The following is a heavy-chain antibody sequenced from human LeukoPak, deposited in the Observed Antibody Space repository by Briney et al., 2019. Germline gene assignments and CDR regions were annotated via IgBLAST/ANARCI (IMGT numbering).Heavy chain of an antibody. CDR2: IYTSGST. V-gene: IGHV4-4*07. CDR3: ARDYCSSTSCYIDY. CDR1: GGSISSYY. J-gene: IGHJ4*02. D-gene: IGHD2-2*02. Sequence: TSETLSLTCTVSGGSISSYYWSWIRQPAGKGLEWIGRIYTSGSTNYNPSLKSRVTMSVDTSKNQFSLKLSSVTAADTAVYYCARDYCSSTSCYIDYWGQGTLVTVSS.